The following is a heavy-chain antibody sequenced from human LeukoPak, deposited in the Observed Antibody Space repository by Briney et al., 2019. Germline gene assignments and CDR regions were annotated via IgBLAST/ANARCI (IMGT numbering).Heavy chain of an antibody. Sequence: GGSLRLSCAAYGFILSNYGMSWVRQAPGRGLEWVSSINGRGDVTYYEDSVKGRFTISRDNSKNTLYLQMDSLRAEDTAVYYCAKDNVAVRLTYHWGQGTLVTVFS. J-gene: IGHJ5*02. D-gene: IGHD6-19*01. CDR2: INGRGDVT. V-gene: IGHV3-23*01. CDR3: AKDNVAVRLTYH. CDR1: GFILSNYG.